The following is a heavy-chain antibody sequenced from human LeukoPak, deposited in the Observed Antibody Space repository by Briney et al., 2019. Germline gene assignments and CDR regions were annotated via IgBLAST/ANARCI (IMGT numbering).Heavy chain of an antibody. V-gene: IGHV4-4*02. J-gene: IGHJ4*02. CDR3: AREYSGSYPGYFDY. D-gene: IGHD1-26*01. CDR1: GGSISSSNW. Sequence: SGTLSLTCAVSGGSISSSNWWSWVRQPPGKGLEWIGQIYHSGSTNYNPSLKSRVAISVDKSKNQFSLNLNSVTAADTALYYCAREYSGSYPGYFDYWGQGTLVTVSS. CDR2: IYHSGST.